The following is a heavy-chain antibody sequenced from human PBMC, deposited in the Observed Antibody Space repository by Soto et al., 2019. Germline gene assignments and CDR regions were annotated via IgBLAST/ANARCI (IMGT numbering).Heavy chain of an antibody. CDR1: GDSISSTHW. V-gene: IGHV4-4*02. CDR3: ATLPPRIVVTVLPIPT. J-gene: IGHJ5*02. Sequence: QVYLHQSGPGLVKPSGTLSLTCAVPGDSISSTHWWTWVRQTPGKGLEWIGEVYHSGSTSYNPSLQSRVTISVDKSNNQFPLKLTSVTAADTAVYYCATLPPRIVVTVLPIPTWGQGTLVSVSS. CDR2: VYHSGST. D-gene: IGHD2-21*01.